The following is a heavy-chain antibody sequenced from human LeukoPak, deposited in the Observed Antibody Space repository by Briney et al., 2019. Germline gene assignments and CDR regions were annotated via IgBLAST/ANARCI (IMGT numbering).Heavy chain of an antibody. J-gene: IGHJ6*03. CDR3: GRVYCSTTSCFDYYDYYMDV. D-gene: IGHD2-2*01. CDR2: TNWDGAST. V-gene: IGHV3-20*04. Sequence: GGSLRLSCAASGFRFDDYGMSWVRHVPGKGLEWVSGTNWDGASTGYADSVKGRFTISRDNVKNFLYLQMNSLRVEDTALYFCGRVYCSTTSCFDYYDYYMDVWGKGTTVTVSS. CDR1: GFRFDDYG.